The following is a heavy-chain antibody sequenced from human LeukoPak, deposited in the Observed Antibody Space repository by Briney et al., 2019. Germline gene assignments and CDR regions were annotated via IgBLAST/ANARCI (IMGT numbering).Heavy chain of an antibody. CDR1: GAXISDYY. Sequence: PSETLSLTCSVSGAXISDYYCSWIRQPPGKGLEWIGCISNSGSTTYNPSLKSRVTISRDTSKSQFTLKLSSVTATDTAVYYCARRGYFDSWGRGSLVTVSS. CDR3: ARRGYFDS. J-gene: IGHJ4*02. V-gene: IGHV4-59*08. CDR2: ISNSGST. D-gene: IGHD3-10*01.